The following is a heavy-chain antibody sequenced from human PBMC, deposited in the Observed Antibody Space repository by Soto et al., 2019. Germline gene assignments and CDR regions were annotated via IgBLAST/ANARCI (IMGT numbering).Heavy chain of an antibody. J-gene: IGHJ4*02. D-gene: IGHD2-21*02. CDR1: GFTFSSYG. V-gene: IGHV3-33*01. Sequence: QVQLVESGGGVVQPGRSLRLSCAASGFTFSSYGMHWVRRAPGKGLEWVAVIWYDGSNKYYADSVKGRFTISRDNSKNPLYLQMNSLRAEDTAVYYCARIMCGGDCYDFDYWGQGTLVTVSS. CDR3: ARIMCGGDCYDFDY. CDR2: IWYDGSNK.